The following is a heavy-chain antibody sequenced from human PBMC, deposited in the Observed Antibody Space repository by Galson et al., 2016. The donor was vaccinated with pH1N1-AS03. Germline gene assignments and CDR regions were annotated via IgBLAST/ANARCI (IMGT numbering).Heavy chain of an antibody. J-gene: IGHJ6*02. CDR3: ARDGGFHSFGLGV. V-gene: IGHV1-2*02. Sequence: SVKVSCKASGYTFTDYYIHWVRQAPGQGLEWMGWINPNTGGAKYARKFPGRGIMSRDASITTAYLELTSLTSDDTAVFYCARDGGFHSFGLGVWGQGTAVTVS. CDR1: GYTFTDYY. D-gene: IGHD2-15*01. CDR2: INPNTGGA.